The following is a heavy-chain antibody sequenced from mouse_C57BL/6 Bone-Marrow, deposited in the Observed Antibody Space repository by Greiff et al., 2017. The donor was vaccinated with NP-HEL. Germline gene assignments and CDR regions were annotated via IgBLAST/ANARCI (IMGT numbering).Heavy chain of an antibody. CDR1: GFNIKDDY. CDR2: IDPENGDT. Sequence: VQLQQSGAELERPGASVKLSCTASGFNIKDDYMHWVKQRPEQGLEWIGWIDPENGDTEYASKFQGKATITADTSSNTAYLQLSSLTSEDTAVYYCTFYSWFAYWGQGTLVTVSA. J-gene: IGHJ3*01. CDR3: TFYSWFAY. D-gene: IGHD2-1*01. V-gene: IGHV14-4*01.